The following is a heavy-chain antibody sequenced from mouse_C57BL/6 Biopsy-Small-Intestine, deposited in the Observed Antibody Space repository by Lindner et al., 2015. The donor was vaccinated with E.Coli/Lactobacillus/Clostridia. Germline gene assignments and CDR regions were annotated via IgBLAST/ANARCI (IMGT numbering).Heavy chain of an antibody. CDR2: INPKSGNT. Sequence: SVKVSCKASGYTFTGYYLHWVRQAPGQGLEWLGWINPKSGNTYFAQKFQGRVSLTRDTSISTSFMALSGLKSDDTAVYFCAREPTVPGHSFDLWGQGTLVTVSS. J-gene: IGHJ2*01. CDR1: GYTFTGYY. V-gene: IGHV1-84*02. CDR3: AREPTVPGHSFDL. D-gene: IGHD6-1*01.